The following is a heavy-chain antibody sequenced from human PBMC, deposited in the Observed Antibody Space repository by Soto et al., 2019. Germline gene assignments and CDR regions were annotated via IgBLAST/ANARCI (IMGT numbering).Heavy chain of an antibody. J-gene: IGHJ4*02. CDR2: VYNSVNS. V-gene: IGHV4-4*08. Sequence: SETLSLTCTVSGDSISNYFWSWIRQPPGKGLEWIAHVYNSVNSNYNPSLKSRVTISVDTSKSQVSLRLTSVTAADTAVYFCARYLPDHSGTSHFDYWGRGTLVTVSS. CDR1: GDSISNYF. CDR3: ARYLPDHSGTSHFDY. D-gene: IGHD6-19*01.